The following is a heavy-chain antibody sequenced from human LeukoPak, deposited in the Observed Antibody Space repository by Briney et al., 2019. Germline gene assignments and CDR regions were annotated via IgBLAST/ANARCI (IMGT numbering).Heavy chain of an antibody. Sequence: ASVKVSCKASGYSFTSHDINWVRQATGQGLEWMGWMNPNSGNTGYAQKFQDRVTMTRNTSISTAYMELSSLRSEDTAVYYCARGAVTYYDFWSGYSGHYYFDYWGQGTLVTVSS. J-gene: IGHJ4*02. CDR3: ARGAVTYYDFWSGYSGHYYFDY. CDR1: GYSFTSHD. CDR2: MNPNSGNT. V-gene: IGHV1-8*01. D-gene: IGHD3-3*01.